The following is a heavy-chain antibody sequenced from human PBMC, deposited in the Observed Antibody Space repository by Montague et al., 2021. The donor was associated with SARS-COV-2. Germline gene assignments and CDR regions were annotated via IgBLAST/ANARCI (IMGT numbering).Heavy chain of an antibody. CDR3: ARTRGYDPLFDF. CDR1: GGSISSNF. CDR2: IYYSGST. D-gene: IGHD5-12*01. Sequence: SETLSLTCTVSGGSISSNFWSWIRQPPGKGLEWIGYIYYSGSTNXNPSLKSRVTISVDTSKKQFSLRLSSVTAADTAVYCCARTRGYDPLFDFWGQGTLVTVSS. J-gene: IGHJ4*02. V-gene: IGHV4-59*01.